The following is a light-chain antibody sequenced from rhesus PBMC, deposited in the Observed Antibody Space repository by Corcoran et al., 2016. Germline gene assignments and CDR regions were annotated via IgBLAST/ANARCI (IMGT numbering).Light chain of an antibody. CDR2: KAS. Sequence: DIQMTQSPSSLSASVGDTVTITCRPSQSISSWLAWYKQKPRKAPKLLIYKASSLQSGVPSWCSGSASGTDFTLTISRLQSEVFASYYCQPYSSIPPSSFGPGTKVEIK. CDR3: QPYSSIPPSS. V-gene: IGKV1-22*01. CDR1: QSISSW. J-gene: IGKJ2*01.